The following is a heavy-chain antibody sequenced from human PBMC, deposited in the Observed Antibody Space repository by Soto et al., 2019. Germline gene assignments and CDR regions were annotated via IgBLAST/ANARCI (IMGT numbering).Heavy chain of an antibody. J-gene: IGHJ4*02. V-gene: IGHV1-46*01. Sequence: VSVAGSWKPSGYTFTNYYLQWVRQAPGQGLEWMGVIHPDGGHTTYSQKFQDRVTMTRDTFTSTIYMELSSLRSEDTAVYYCARGDNDYWGQGSLVTVSS. CDR1: GYTFTNYY. CDR2: IHPDGGHT. CDR3: ARGDNDY.